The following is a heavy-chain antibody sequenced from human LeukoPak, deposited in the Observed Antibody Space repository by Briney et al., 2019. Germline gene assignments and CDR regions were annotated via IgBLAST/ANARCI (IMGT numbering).Heavy chain of an antibody. Sequence: PSQTLSLTCTVSGGSISSGGYYWNWIRQPPGKGLEWIGYIYSSGSTNYNPSLKSRVTISVDTSKNQFSLRLSSVTAADTAVYYCARKGHFDFTFDYWGQGTLVTVSS. CDR3: ARKGHFDFTFDY. J-gene: IGHJ4*02. D-gene: IGHD3-9*01. V-gene: IGHV4-61*08. CDR1: GGSISSGGYY. CDR2: IYSSGST.